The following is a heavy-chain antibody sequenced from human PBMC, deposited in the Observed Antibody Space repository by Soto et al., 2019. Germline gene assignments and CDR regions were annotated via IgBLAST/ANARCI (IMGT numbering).Heavy chain of an antibody. CDR2: ISYDVSNK. CDR3: AKEGRSSGWYEEDS. V-gene: IGHV3-30*18. Sequence: QVQLVESGGGVVQPGRSLRLSCAASGFTFSTYAMHWVRQAPGKGLEWVAVISYDVSNKYYADSVEGRFTISRDNSRNTLNLQMNSLRAEDTAVYYCAKEGRSSGWYEEDSWGQGTFVTVSS. J-gene: IGHJ4*02. D-gene: IGHD6-19*01. CDR1: GFTFSTYA.